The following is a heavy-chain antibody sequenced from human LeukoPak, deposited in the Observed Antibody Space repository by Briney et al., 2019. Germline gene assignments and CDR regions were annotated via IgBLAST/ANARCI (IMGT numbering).Heavy chain of an antibody. J-gene: IGHJ4*02. Sequence: SETLSLTCTVPGGSISSYYWSCIRQPAGKGLEWIGRIYTSGSTNYNPSLKSRVTMSVDTSKNQFSLKLSSVTAADTAVYYCARDSPVAGTVDYWGQGTLVTVSS. CDR3: ARDSPVAGTVDY. CDR1: GGSISSYY. D-gene: IGHD6-19*01. V-gene: IGHV4-4*07. CDR2: IYTSGST.